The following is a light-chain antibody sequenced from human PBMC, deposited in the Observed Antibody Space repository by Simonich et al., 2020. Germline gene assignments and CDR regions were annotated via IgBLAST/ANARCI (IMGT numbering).Light chain of an antibody. J-gene: IGLJ2*01. CDR2: DVS. CDR1: SSDVGGYNY. CDR3: CSYAGSYTLV. Sequence: QSALTQPRSVSGSPGQSVTISCTGTSSDVGGYNYVSWYQQNPGKAPKLMIYDVSKRPSGVTERFSGSKSGNTASLTISGLQAEDEADYYCCSYAGSYTLVFGGGTKLTVL. V-gene: IGLV2-11*01.